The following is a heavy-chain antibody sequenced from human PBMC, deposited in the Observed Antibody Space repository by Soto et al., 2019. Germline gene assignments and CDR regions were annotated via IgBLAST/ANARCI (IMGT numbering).Heavy chain of an antibody. V-gene: IGHV3-23*01. CDR1: GFTFSSYA. CDR3: AKSGVRGYFDWLGYFDY. Sequence: EVQLLESGGGLVQPGGSLRLSCAASGFTFSSYAMSWVRQAPGKGLEWVSAISGSGGSTYYADSVKGRFTISRDNSKNXLYLQMNSLRAEDTAVYYCAKSGVRGYFDWLGYFDYWGQGTLVTVSS. J-gene: IGHJ4*02. CDR2: ISGSGGST. D-gene: IGHD3-9*01.